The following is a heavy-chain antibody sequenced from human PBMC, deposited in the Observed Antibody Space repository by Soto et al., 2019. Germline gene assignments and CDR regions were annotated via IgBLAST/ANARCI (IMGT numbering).Heavy chain of an antibody. J-gene: IGHJ6*03. D-gene: IGHD2-2*01. CDR3: ARDREYCSSTSCYAYYYYYYMDV. V-gene: IGHV1-18*01. CDR1: GYTFTSYG. CDR2: ISAYNGNT. Sequence: QVQLVQSGAEVKKPGASVKVSCKASGYTFTSYGISWVRQAPGQGLEWMGWISAYNGNTNYAQKLQGRVTMTTDTSTSTAYMELRSLRSDDTDVYYCARDREYCSSTSCYAYYYYYYMDVWGKGTTVTVSS.